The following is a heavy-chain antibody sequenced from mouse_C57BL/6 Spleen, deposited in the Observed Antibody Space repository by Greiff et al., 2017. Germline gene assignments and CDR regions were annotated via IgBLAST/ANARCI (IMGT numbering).Heavy chain of an antibody. CDR2: IDPSDSET. Sequence: VQLQQPGAELVRPGSSVKLSCKASGYTFTSYWMHWVKQRPIQGLEWIGNIDPSDSETHYNQKFKDKATLTVDKSSSTAYMQLSSLTSEDSAVYYGARAVTGPSFDYWGQGTTLTVSS. V-gene: IGHV1-52*01. CDR1: GYTFTSYW. J-gene: IGHJ2*01. D-gene: IGHD4-1*01. CDR3: ARAVTGPSFDY.